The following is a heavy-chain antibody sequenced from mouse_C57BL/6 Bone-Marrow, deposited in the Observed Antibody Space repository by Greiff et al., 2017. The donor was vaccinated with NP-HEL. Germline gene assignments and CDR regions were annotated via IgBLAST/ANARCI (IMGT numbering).Heavy chain of an antibody. CDR2: ISSGGAYI. D-gene: IGHD2-12*01. J-gene: IGHJ4*01. Sequence: EVKLVESGEGLVKPGGSLTLSCAASGFTFSSYAMSWVRQTPEKRLEWVAYISSGGAYIYYADTGKGRFTISRDTARNTLYLQMSSLKSEDTAMYYCTRDAYSHPGGNAMDYWGQGTSVTVSS. CDR3: TRDAYSHPGGNAMDY. CDR1: GFTFSSYA. V-gene: IGHV5-9-1*02.